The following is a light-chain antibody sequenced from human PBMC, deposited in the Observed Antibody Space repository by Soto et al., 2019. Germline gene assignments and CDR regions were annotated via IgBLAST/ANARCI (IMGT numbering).Light chain of an antibody. CDR1: SSDVGGYNS. V-gene: IGLV2-14*01. CDR2: DVT. J-gene: IGLJ1*01. Sequence: QSALTQPASVSGSPGQSITISCTGTSSDVGGYNSVSWYRQDPGKAPKLIIYDVTYRPSGVSNRFSGSKSGNTASLTSSGLQSEDEADYHCSSFTSSITYVFGTGTKVTVL. CDR3: SSFTSSITYV.